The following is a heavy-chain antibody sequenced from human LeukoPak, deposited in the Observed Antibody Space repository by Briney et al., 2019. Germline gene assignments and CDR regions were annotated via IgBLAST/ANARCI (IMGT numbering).Heavy chain of an antibody. Sequence: ASVKVSCKASGYTFTGYYMHWVRQAPGQGLEWMGWINPNSGGTYYAQKFQGRVTMTRDTSISTAYMELSRLRSDDTAVYYCARRGPRSYYYGSGSYAYWGQGTLVTVSS. J-gene: IGHJ4*02. D-gene: IGHD3-10*01. CDR3: ARRGPRSYYYGSGSYAY. V-gene: IGHV1-2*02. CDR2: INPNSGGT. CDR1: GYTFTGYY.